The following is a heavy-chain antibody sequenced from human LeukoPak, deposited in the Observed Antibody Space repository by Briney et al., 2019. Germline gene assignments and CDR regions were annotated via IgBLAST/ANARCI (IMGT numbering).Heavy chain of an antibody. V-gene: IGHV1-2*02. D-gene: IGHD3-10*01. CDR3: ARAMVRGVLSYYYYMDV. Sequence: GASVKVSCKASGYTFTGYYMHWVRQAPGQGLEWMGWINPNSGGTNYAQKFQGRVTMTRDTSISTAYMELRSLRSDDTAVYYCARAMVRGVLSYYYYMDVWGKGTTVTISS. CDR2: INPNSGGT. J-gene: IGHJ6*03. CDR1: GYTFTGYY.